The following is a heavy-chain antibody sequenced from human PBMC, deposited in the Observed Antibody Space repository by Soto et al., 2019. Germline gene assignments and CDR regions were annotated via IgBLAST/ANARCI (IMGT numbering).Heavy chain of an antibody. V-gene: IGHV1-3*01. CDR3: ASSNIAAAPYGMDV. CDR2: INAGNGNT. Sequence: QVQLVQSGAEVKKPGASVKVSCKASGYTFTSYAMHWVRQAPGQRLEWMGWINAGNGNTKYSQKFQGRVTITRDTPASTAYMELSSPRSEDTAVYYCASSNIAAAPYGMDVWGQGTTVTVSS. J-gene: IGHJ6*02. CDR1: GYTFTSYA. D-gene: IGHD6-13*01.